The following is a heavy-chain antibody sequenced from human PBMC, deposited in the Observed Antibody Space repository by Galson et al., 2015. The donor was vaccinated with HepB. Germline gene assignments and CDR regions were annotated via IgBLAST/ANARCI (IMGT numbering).Heavy chain of an antibody. J-gene: IGHJ4*02. V-gene: IGHV3-15*01. Sequence: SLRLSCAASGFTFSNAWMSWVRQAPGKGLEWVGRIKSKTDGGTTDYAAPVKGRFTISRDDSKNTLYLQMNSLKTEDTAVYYCTSRPYYYDSSGYYYLDYWGQGTLVTVSS. D-gene: IGHD3-22*01. CDR2: IKSKTDGGTT. CDR3: TSRPYYYDSSGYYYLDY. CDR1: GFTFSNAW.